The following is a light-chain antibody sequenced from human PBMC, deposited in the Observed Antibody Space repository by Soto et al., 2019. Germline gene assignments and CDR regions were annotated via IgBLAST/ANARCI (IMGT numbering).Light chain of an antibody. CDR2: EAS. J-gene: IGKJ4*01. CDR1: QGISRW. CDR3: QQVSSFPLT. Sequence: DIQMTQSPSSVSASVGDRVTITCRASQGISRWLGWYQQKPGKGPKLLIYEASTLQRGVPSRFSGYGSGTDFTLTINSLQPEDFATYFCQQVSSFPLTFGGVTKVQIK. V-gene: IGKV1D-12*01.